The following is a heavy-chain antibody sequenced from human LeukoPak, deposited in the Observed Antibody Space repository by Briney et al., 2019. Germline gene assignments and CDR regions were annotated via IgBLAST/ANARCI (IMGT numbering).Heavy chain of an antibody. CDR3: ARHYGGGEYYCGMDV. CDR1: GYSFTNYW. V-gene: IGHV5-51*01. J-gene: IGHJ6*02. CDR2: IYPGDSDT. Sequence: GESLKIFCKGSGYSFTNYWIGWFRQMPGKGLEWLGIIYPGDSDTRYSPSFQGQVTISADKSSSTAYLQWSSLKASDTAMYYCARHYGGGEYYCGMDVWGQGTTVTVAS. D-gene: IGHD2-21*01.